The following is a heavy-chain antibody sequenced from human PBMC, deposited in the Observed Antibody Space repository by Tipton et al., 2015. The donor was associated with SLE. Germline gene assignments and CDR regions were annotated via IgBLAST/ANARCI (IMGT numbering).Heavy chain of an antibody. CDR2: ISWNSGSI. CDR1: GFTSDDFG. V-gene: IGHV3-9*02. CDR3: AKVGGIVVVVAATAWFDP. J-gene: IGHJ5*02. Sequence: SLRLSCAASGFTSDDFGMHWVRQAPGKGLEWVSGISWNSGSIDYADSVKGRFTISRDNAKNSLYLQMNSLRAEDTAVYYCAKVGGIVVVVAATAWFDPWVREPWSPSPQ. D-gene: IGHD2-15*01.